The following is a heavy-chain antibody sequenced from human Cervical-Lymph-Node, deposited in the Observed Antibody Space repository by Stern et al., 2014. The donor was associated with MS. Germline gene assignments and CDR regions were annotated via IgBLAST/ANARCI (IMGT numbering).Heavy chain of an antibody. J-gene: IGHJ5*02. D-gene: IGHD3-9*01. CDR2: MYYSVST. CDR3: ARGHLRHFA. CDR1: GGSIGSDY. V-gene: IGHV4-59*01. Sequence: QVQLVESGPGLVKPSETLYLTCTVSGGSIGSDYWNWIRQSPDKGLEWIGYMYYSVSTNYNPSLESRVTISVDVSKNQFSLRLNSVTAADSAVYYCARGHLRHFAWGRGTLVTVSS.